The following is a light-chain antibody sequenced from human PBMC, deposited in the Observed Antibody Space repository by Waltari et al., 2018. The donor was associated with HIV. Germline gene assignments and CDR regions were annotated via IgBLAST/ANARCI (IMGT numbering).Light chain of an antibody. CDR2: KNF. J-gene: IGLJ1*01. V-gene: IGLV1-47*01. Sequence: QSFLTQPPSASGTPGQKVTISCSGSSSNIENDNVYWYQQLPGMTPKLLIYKNFRRPSGVPDRFAASKSGTSASLTISGLRSADEADYYCVGWDSSLSAYVFGAGTKVAVL. CDR1: SSNIENDN. CDR3: VGWDSSLSAYV.